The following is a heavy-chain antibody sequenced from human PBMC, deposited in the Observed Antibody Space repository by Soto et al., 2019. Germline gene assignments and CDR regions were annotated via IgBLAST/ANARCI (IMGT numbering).Heavy chain of an antibody. Sequence: QPGGSLRLSCEASGFIFSNYWMHWVRQTPGTGLVWVSRISNDGSITNYADSVKGRFTISRDNAKNTLYLQMNSLRAEDTAVYYCAKDLTWNQADYWGQGALVTVS. V-gene: IGHV3-74*01. CDR3: AKDLTWNQADY. CDR1: GFIFSNYW. J-gene: IGHJ4*02. D-gene: IGHD1-1*01. CDR2: ISNDGSIT.